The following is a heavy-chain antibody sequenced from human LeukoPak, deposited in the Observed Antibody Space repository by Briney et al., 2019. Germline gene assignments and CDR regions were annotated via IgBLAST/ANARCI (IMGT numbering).Heavy chain of an antibody. D-gene: IGHD1-26*01. CDR3: ARERLSPIVGEDY. CDR1: GYTFTGYY. V-gene: IGHV1-2*06. Sequence: ASVKVSCKASGYTFTGYYMHWVRQAPGQGLEWMGRINPNSGGTNYAQKFQGRVTMTRDTSISTAYMELSRLRSDDTAVYYCARERLSPIVGEDYWGQGTLVTVSS. J-gene: IGHJ4*02. CDR2: INPNSGGT.